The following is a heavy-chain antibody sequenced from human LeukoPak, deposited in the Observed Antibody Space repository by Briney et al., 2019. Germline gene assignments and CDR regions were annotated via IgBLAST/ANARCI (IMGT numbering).Heavy chain of an antibody. CDR2: IYYSGNT. V-gene: IGHV4-39*01. CDR1: GDSISTSNSY. D-gene: IGHD3-22*01. Sequence: PSETLSLTCTVSGDSISTSNSYWGWIRQPPGKGLEWIGSIYYSGNTYYNASLKSRVTISVDTSKNQFSLKVSSVTAADTAVYYCARAPVDSSGYFLQSDCWGQGTLVTVSS. J-gene: IGHJ4*02. CDR3: ARAPVDSSGYFLQSDC.